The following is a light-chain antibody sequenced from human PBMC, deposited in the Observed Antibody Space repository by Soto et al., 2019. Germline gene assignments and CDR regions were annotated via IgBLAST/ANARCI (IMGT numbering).Light chain of an antibody. CDR2: AAS. CDR3: QYYGSSPLT. Sequence: EMVLTQSPGTLSLSPGERATLSCRASQSFSSNSLGWYQQKPGQAPRLLIYAASIRATGIPDRFSGSGSGTDFTLTISRLEPEDFAIYYCQYYGSSPLTFGGGTKVDIK. CDR1: QSFSSNS. J-gene: IGKJ4*01. V-gene: IGKV3-20*01.